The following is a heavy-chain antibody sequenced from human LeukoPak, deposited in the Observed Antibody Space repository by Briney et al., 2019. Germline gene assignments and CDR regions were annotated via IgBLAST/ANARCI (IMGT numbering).Heavy chain of an antibody. D-gene: IGHD3-16*01. CDR1: GGSIRSSSYY. J-gene: IGHJ6*02. V-gene: IGHV4-39*07. Sequence: SETLSLTCTVSGGSIRSSSYYWGWIRQPPGKGLEWIGSIYYSGSTYYNPPLKSRVTISVDTSKNQFSLKLSSVTAADTAVYYCARVYLGEYGSDYYYYGMDVWGQGTTVTVSS. CDR3: ARVYLGEYGSDYYYYGMDV. CDR2: IYYSGST.